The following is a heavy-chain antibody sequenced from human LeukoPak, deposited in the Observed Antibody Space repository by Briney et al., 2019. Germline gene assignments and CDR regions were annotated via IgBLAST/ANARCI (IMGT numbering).Heavy chain of an antibody. Sequence: SETLSLTCAVYGGSFSGYYWSWVRQPPGKGLEWIGEINHSGSTNHNPSLKSRVTISVDTSKNHFSLKLSAVTAADTAVYYCARGVRQWLLLKTYWFDPWGQGTLVTVSS. V-gene: IGHV4-34*01. D-gene: IGHD6-19*01. CDR2: INHSGST. J-gene: IGHJ5*02. CDR3: ARGVRQWLLLKTYWFDP. CDR1: GGSFSGYY.